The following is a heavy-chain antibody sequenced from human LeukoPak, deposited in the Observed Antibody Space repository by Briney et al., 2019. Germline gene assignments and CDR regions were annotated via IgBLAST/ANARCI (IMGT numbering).Heavy chain of an antibody. D-gene: IGHD5-18*01. V-gene: IGHV3-30*04. J-gene: IGHJ4*02. CDR1: GFTFSSYA. Sequence: GRSLRLSCAASGFTFSSYAMRWVRQAPGKGLEWVAVISYDGSNKYYADSVKGRFTISRDNSKNTLYLQMNSLRAEDTAVYYCARGPVDTAMVTTYFDYWGQGTLVTVSS. CDR3: ARGPVDTAMVTTYFDY. CDR2: ISYDGSNK.